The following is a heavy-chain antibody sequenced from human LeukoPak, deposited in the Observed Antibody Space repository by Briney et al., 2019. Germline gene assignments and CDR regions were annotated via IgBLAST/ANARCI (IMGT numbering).Heavy chain of an antibody. J-gene: IGHJ6*02. CDR3: ARDRRKMDV. CDR2: IYYSGST. D-gene: IGHD6-6*01. V-gene: IGHV4-59*01. CDR1: GGSISSYY. Sequence: SETLSLTCTVSGGSISSYYWSWIRQPPGKGLEWIGYIYYSGSTNHNPSLKSRVTISVDTSKNQFFPKLSSVTAADTAVYYCARDRRKMDVWGQGTTVTVSS.